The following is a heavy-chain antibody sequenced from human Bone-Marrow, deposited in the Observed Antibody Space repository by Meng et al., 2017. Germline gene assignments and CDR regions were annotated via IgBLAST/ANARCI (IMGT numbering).Heavy chain of an antibody. CDR2: IGYSGTI. CDR3: ARRVHDGTGHHYFDS. V-gene: IGHV4-39*01. Sequence: QVQLQESAPGLVKPSETLSLPCTVSGGSTTSTSYYWDWIRQSPAKGLEWIGTIGYSGTIVYNPSLSSRVTMTLDTSKNQFSLKLSSVTAPDTAVYYCARRVHDGTGHHYFDSWGQGTLVTVSS. CDR1: GGSTTSTSYY. J-gene: IGHJ4*02. D-gene: IGHD1-7*01.